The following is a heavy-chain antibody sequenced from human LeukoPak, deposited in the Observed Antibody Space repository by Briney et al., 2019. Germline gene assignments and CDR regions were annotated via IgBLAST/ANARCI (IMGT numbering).Heavy chain of an antibody. CDR1: GYTFTGYY. J-gene: IGHJ4*02. CDR2: INPTGGGT. CDR3: ARIYSSGSFYKI. V-gene: IGHV1-2*02. Sequence: ASVKVSCKASGYTFTGYYMHWVRQVPGQGLEWMGWINPTGGGTTYAQSFQGRVTMTRDTSISTAYMELISLRSDDTAVYYCARIYSSGSFYKIWGQGTLVTVSS. D-gene: IGHD3-10*01.